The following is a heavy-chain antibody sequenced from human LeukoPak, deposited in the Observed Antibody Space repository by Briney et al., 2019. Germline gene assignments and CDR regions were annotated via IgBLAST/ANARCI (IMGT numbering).Heavy chain of an antibody. D-gene: IGHD3-10*01. CDR2: IYYSGST. CDR1: GRSISSSSYY. V-gene: IGHV4-39*01. J-gene: IGHJ5*02. CDR3: ARHLTVVRGVPSWFDP. Sequence: SETLSLTCTVSGRSISSSSYYWGWIRQPPGKGLERNGSIYYSGSTYYNPSLKSRVTISVDTSKNQFSLKLSSVTAADTAVYYGARHLTVVRGVPSWFDPWGQGTLVTVSS.